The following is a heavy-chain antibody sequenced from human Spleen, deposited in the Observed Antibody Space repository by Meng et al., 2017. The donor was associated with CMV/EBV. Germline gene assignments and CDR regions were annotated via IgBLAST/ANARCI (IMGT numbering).Heavy chain of an antibody. CDR2: ISGSSSYI. D-gene: IGHD6-6*01. J-gene: IGHJ6*02. CDR1: GFTFSSYS. Sequence: GGSLRLSCAASGFTFSSYSMNWVRQAPGKGLEWVSSISGSSSYIYYADSVKGRFTISRDNAKNSLYLQMNSLRAEDTAVYYCARDHSSSQGYYGMDVWGQGTTVTVSS. V-gene: IGHV3-21*01. CDR3: ARDHSSSQGYYGMDV.